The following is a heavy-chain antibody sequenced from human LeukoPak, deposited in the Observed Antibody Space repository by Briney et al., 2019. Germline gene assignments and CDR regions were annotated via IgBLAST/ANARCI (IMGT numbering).Heavy chain of an antibody. Sequence: ASVKVSCKASGYTFTSYYMHWVRQAPGQGLEWMGIINHSGGSTSYAQKFQGRVTMTRDTSTSTVYMELSSLRSEDTAVYYCARDGFPYYYDSSGYSLDYWGQGTLVTVSS. CDR3: ARDGFPYYYDSSGYSLDY. V-gene: IGHV1-46*01. CDR1: GYTFTSYY. D-gene: IGHD3-22*01. J-gene: IGHJ4*02. CDR2: INHSGGST.